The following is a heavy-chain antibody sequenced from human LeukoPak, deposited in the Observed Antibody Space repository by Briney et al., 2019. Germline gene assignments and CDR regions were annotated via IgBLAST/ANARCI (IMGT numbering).Heavy chain of an antibody. CDR1: GGXVSSGSYY. Sequence: SETLSLTCTVSGGXVSSGSYYWSWIRQPPGKGLEWIGYIYYSGSTNYNSSLKSRVTISVDTSKNQFSLKLSSVTAADTAVYYCARMAEGVRIDYWGQGTLVTVSS. V-gene: IGHV4-61*01. J-gene: IGHJ4*02. D-gene: IGHD3-10*01. CDR3: ARMAEGVRIDY. CDR2: IYYSGST.